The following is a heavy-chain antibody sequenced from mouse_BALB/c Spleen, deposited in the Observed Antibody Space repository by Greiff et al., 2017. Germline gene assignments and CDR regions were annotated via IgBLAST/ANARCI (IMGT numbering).Heavy chain of an antibody. V-gene: IGHV5-6-3*01. CDR2: INSNGGST. Sequence: EVKLQESGGGLVQPGGSLKLSCAASGFTFSSYGMSWVRQTPDKRLELVATINSNGGSTYYPDSVKGRFTISRDNAKNTLYLQMSSLKSEDTAMYYCAREGTYYAWFAYWGQGTLVTVSA. J-gene: IGHJ3*01. CDR1: GFTFSSYG. CDR3: AREGTYYAWFAY. D-gene: IGHD1-1*02.